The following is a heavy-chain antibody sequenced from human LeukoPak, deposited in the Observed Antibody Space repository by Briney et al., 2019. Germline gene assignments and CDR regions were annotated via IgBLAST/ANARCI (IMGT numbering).Heavy chain of an antibody. J-gene: IGHJ4*02. CDR1: GGSISSGNYY. V-gene: IGHV4-39*01. CDR3: TRHADGRPAATLGFDY. CDR2: ISSSGTT. D-gene: IGHD2-2*01. Sequence: SETLSLTCSVSGGSISSGNYYWGWIRQPPGKGLEWIGSISSSGTTYYNPSLKSRVTISADTSKTQFSLKLSSVTAADTALYFRTRHADGRPAATLGFDYWGQGTLVTVSS.